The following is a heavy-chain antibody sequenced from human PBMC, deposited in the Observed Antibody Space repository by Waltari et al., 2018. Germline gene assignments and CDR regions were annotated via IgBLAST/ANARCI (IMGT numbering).Heavy chain of an antibody. J-gene: IGHJ4*02. CDR3: ARGEGLAGVVDTAMYY. CDR1: GSTFTSYD. D-gene: IGHD5-18*01. Sequence: QVQLVQSGAEVKTPGASVKVSCKASGSTFTSYDINWVRQATGQGLEWMGWMNPNSGNTGYAQKFQGRVTMTRNTSISTAYMELSSLRSEDTAVYYCARGEGLAGVVDTAMYYWGQGTLVTVSS. CDR2: MNPNSGNT. V-gene: IGHV1-8*01.